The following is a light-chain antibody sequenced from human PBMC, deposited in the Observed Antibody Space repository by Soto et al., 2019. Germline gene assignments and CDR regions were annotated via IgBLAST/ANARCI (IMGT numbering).Light chain of an antibody. CDR2: AAS. V-gene: IGKV1-17*01. J-gene: IGKJ1*01. CDR1: QAIGND. Sequence: DIQMTQSPSSLSASVGDRVTITCRASQAIGNDLGWYQQRPGKAPNRLIYAASRLQSGVSSRFSGSGSGTEFTLTISGLQPEDFAVYYCQQYGSSPRTFGQGTKVENK. CDR3: QQYGSSPRT.